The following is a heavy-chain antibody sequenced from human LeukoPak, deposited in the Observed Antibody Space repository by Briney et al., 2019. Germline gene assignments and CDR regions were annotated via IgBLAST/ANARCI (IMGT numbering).Heavy chain of an antibody. D-gene: IGHD6-6*01. CDR3: AGRRSASSLAYYFDY. J-gene: IGHJ4*02. Sequence: PSETLSLTCTVSDDSISSSDYHWGWIRQPPGKGLEWIGNFYYSGSTHYYPSLKSRVTISVDTSKKQFSLNLNSLTAADTAVYYCAGRRSASSLAYYFDYWGQGTLVTVSS. CDR2: FYYSGST. V-gene: IGHV4-39*01. CDR1: DDSISSSDYH.